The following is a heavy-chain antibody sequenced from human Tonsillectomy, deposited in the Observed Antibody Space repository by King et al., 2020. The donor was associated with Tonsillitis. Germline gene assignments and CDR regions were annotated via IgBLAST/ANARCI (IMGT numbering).Heavy chain of an antibody. D-gene: IGHD3-16*01. J-gene: IGHJ4*02. CDR3: AKLGDGDSNFDY. CDR2: ISYDGSNK. CDR1: GFTFSSYG. Sequence: VQLVESGGGVVQPGRSLRLSCAASGFTFSSYGMHWVRQAPGKGLEWVAVISYDGSNKYYADSVKGRFTISRDNSKNTLYLQMNSLRAEDTAVYYCAKLGDGDSNFDYWCQGTLVTVSS. V-gene: IGHV3-30*18.